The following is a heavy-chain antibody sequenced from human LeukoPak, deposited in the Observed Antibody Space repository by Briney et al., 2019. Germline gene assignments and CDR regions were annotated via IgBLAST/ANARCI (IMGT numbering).Heavy chain of an antibody. Sequence: SVKVSCKAFGGSFSSEAISWVRQAPGQGLEWMGGIIPIFGTTNYAQKFQGRVTITTDESTSTAYMEVSSLRSEDTAVYYCGRKAGDCGGGSCYLIDYWGQGTLVTVSS. V-gene: IGHV1-69*05. CDR1: GGSFSSEA. J-gene: IGHJ4*02. D-gene: IGHD2-15*01. CDR3: GRKAGDCGGGSCYLIDY. CDR2: IIPIFGTT.